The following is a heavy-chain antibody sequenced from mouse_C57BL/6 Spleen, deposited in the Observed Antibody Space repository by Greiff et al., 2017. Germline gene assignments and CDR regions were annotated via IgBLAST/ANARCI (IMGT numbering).Heavy chain of an antibody. J-gene: IGHJ2*01. CDR3: ARGTVVFDY. V-gene: IGHV1-80*01. D-gene: IGHD1-1*01. CDR1: GFNIKDGY. Sequence: VQLQQSGAELVRPGASVKLSCTASGFNIKDGYMHWVKPRPGTGIAWNGQIYPGDGATNYNGKFKGKATLTADKSSSTAYMQLSSLPSEDSAVYFCARGTVVFDYWGQGTTLTVSS. CDR2: IYPGDGAT.